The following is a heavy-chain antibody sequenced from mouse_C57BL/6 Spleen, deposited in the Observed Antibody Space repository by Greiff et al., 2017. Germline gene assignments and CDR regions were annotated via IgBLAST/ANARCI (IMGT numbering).Heavy chain of an antibody. CDR2: INPSSGCT. CDR3: ARTGNYDYDGDYFDY. CDR1: GYTFTSYT. J-gene: IGHJ2*01. D-gene: IGHD2-4*01. Sequence: VQLQQSGAELARPGASVKMSCKASGYTFTSYTMHWVKQRPGPGLEWIGYINPSSGCTKYNQKFKDKATLTADKSSSTAYMQLSSLTSEDSAVYYCARTGNYDYDGDYFDYWGKGTTLTDSS. V-gene: IGHV1-4*01.